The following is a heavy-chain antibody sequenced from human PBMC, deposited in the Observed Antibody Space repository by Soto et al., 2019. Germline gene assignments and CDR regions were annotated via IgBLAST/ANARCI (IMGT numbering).Heavy chain of an antibody. CDR2: IIPIFGTA. D-gene: IGHD1-26*01. J-gene: IGHJ5*02. V-gene: IGHV1-69*13. Sequence: GASVKVSCKASGGTFSSYAISWVRQAPGQGLEWMGGIIPIFGTANYAQKFQGRVTITADESTSTAYMELSSLRSEDTAVYYCARDRVGATQYNWFDPWGQGTLVTVSS. CDR3: ARDRVGATQYNWFDP. CDR1: GGTFSSYA.